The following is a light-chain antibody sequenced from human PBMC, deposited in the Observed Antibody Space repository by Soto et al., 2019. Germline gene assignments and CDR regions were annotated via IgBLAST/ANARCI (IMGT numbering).Light chain of an antibody. V-gene: IGKV3-20*01. CDR2: GAS. J-gene: IGKJ1*01. Sequence: EIVLTQSPGTLSLSPVERATLSYRASQRVSNNYLAWYQQKPGQAPRLLIYGASNRATVIPDRFSSSASGTDFTLSIRRLEPEDFAVYYCQQYGSSGTFGQGTKVDIK. CDR3: QQYGSSGT. CDR1: QRVSNNY.